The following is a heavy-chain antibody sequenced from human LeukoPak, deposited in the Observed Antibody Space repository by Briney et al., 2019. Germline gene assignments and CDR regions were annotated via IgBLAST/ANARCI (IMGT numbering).Heavy chain of an antibody. D-gene: IGHD6-19*01. CDR2: ISSTGNT. CDR3: ARMTSSGWYAAGYYFDY. CDR1: GASITTETYF. Sequence: PSETLSLTCTVSGASITTETYFWTWVRQPAGKELEWIGRISSTGNTDYNPSLKSRVIISRDRSKNQFSLKMSSVTAADTAVYYCARMTSSGWYAAGYYFDYWGQGTLVTVSS. V-gene: IGHV4-61*10. J-gene: IGHJ4*02.